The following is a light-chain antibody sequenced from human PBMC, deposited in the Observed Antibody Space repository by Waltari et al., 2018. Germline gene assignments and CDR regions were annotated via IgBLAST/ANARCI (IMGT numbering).Light chain of an antibody. V-gene: IGLV1-36*01. CDR3: AAWDASLSSWL. CDR1: SSNIGHNS. CDR2: YDD. Sequence: QSVLTQPPSVSGAPRQRVTISCSGSSSNIGHNSVNWYQQLPGKPPKLLIYYDDLLSSGVSDRFSASKSGTSASLAIAGLQSEDEAHYYCAAWDASLSSWLFGGGTKLTVL. J-gene: IGLJ3*02.